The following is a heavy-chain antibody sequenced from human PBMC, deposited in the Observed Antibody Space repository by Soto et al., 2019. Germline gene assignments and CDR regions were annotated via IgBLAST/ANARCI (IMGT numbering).Heavy chain of an antibody. D-gene: IGHD3-16*01. Sequence: GGSLRLSCVGSGFTFNSYAMSWVRQAPGKGLEWVSAISRGGDVTYYADSVKGRFTISRGNSKNTLLLQMNSLRAEDTAVYYCTKHMIALATASIYWGQGALVTVSS. CDR1: GFTFNSYA. CDR2: ISRGGDVT. V-gene: IGHV3-23*01. CDR3: TKHMIALATASIY. J-gene: IGHJ4*02.